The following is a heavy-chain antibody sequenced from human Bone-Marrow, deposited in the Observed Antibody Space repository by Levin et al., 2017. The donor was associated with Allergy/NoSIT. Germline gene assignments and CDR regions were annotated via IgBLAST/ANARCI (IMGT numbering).Heavy chain of an antibody. CDR3: AREGRQWLVLGWFDP. Sequence: GESLKISCAASGFTFSSYGMHWVRQAPGKGLEWVAVIWYDGSNKYYADSVKGRFTISRDNSKNTLYLQMNSLRAEDTAVYYCAREGRQWLVLGWFDPWGQGTLVTVSS. CDR2: IWYDGSNK. J-gene: IGHJ5*02. D-gene: IGHD6-19*01. V-gene: IGHV3-33*01. CDR1: GFTFSSYG.